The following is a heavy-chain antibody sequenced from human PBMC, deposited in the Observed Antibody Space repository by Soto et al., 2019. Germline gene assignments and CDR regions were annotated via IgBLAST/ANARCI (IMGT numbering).Heavy chain of an antibody. V-gene: IGHV4-39*01. Sequence: PSETLSLTCTVSGRSVSSSASFWGWIRQPPGKGLEWIGTIYYNGSTYYNPSLKSRVTLSVDTSKNQFPLKLTSVTASDTALYYCARQRVIPGTPTNWFDPWGQGTLVTVS. CDR3: ARQRVIPGTPTNWFDP. CDR1: GRSVSSSASF. J-gene: IGHJ5*02. CDR2: IYYNGST. D-gene: IGHD2-15*01.